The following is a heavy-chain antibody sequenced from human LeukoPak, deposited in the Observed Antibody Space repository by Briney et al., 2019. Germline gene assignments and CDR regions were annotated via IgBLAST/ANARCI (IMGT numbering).Heavy chain of an antibody. J-gene: IGHJ6*03. CDR2: MNPNSGNT. V-gene: IGHV1-8*01. CDR3: ARGLKQQLVRTGRYYYYYMDV. Sequence: GASVTVSCKASGYTFTSYDINWVRQATGQGLEWMGWMNPNSGNTGYAQKFQGRVTMTRNTSISTAYMELSSLRSEDTAVYYCARGLKQQLVRTGRYYYYYMDVWGKGTTVTVSS. D-gene: IGHD6-13*01. CDR1: GYTFTSYD.